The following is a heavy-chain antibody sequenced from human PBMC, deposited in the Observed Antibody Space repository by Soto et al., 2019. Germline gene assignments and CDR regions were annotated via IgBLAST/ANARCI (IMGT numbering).Heavy chain of an antibody. D-gene: IGHD5-12*01. CDR2: IYPGDSDT. CDR3: AKSNVSYVDIVSSTTRVYFDH. V-gene: IGHV5-51*01. CDR1: GYTFNTYW. J-gene: IGHJ4*02. Sequence: PGESLKISCEGSGYTFNTYWIGCVRQMPGKGLEWMALIYPGDSDTRYSPSFEGQVTLSVDRSISTAYLQWSSLKASDTDIYYCAKSNVSYVDIVSSTTRVYFDHWGQGTLVTVSS.